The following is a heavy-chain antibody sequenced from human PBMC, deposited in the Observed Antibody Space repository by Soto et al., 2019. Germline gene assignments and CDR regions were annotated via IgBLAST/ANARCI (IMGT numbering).Heavy chain of an antibody. Sequence: GGSLRLSCAASGFTFSSYAMSWVRQAPGKGLEWVSAISGSGGSTYYADSVKGRFTISRDNSKNTLYLQMNSLRAEDTAVYYCAKDRYCSGGSCPEGDYWGQGTLVTSPQ. CDR1: GFTFSSYA. J-gene: IGHJ4*02. CDR3: AKDRYCSGGSCPEGDY. D-gene: IGHD2-15*01. CDR2: ISGSGGST. V-gene: IGHV3-23*01.